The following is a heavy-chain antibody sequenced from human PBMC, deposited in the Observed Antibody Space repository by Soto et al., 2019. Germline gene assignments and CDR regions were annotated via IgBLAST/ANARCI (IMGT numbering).Heavy chain of an antibody. V-gene: IGHV1-3*01. CDR1: GYSFTSYA. Sequence: ASVKVSCKASGYSFTSYAIYWVRQAPGQRLEWMGWINAGNGNTKYSQKFQGRVTITSDTSASTAYMGLSSLRSEDTAVYFCATGVENIVVVLDVFGYYGMDVWGHGTTVTVS. D-gene: IGHD2-2*01. CDR2: INAGNGNT. J-gene: IGHJ6*02. CDR3: ATGVENIVVVLDVFGYYGMDV.